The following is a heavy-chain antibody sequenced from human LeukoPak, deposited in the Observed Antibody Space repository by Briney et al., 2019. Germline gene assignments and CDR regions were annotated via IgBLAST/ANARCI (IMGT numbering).Heavy chain of an antibody. CDR1: GYSFTGHY. D-gene: IGHD2-2*01. CDR3: ARAIGGQLLPDY. J-gene: IGHJ4*02. Sequence: ASVKVSCKASGYSFTGHYMHWVRQAPGQGLEWMGWINPSSGTNYAQKFQGRVTMTRDTSITTAYMELSWLRSDDTAVYYCARAIGGQLLPDYWGQGTLVTVSS. V-gene: IGHV1-2*02. CDR2: INPSSGT.